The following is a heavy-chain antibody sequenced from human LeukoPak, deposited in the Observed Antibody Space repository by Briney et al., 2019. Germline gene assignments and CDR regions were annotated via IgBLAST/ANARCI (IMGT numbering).Heavy chain of an antibody. CDR3: ARTSTTDALLWFGELFS. V-gene: IGHV4-4*02. CDR2: IYHSGST. Sequence: SGTLSLTCAVSGGSISSSNWWSWVRRPPGKGLEWIGEIYHSGSTNYNPSLKSRVTISVDKSKNQFSLKLSSVTAADTAVYYCARTSTTDALLWFGELFSWGQGTLVTVSS. J-gene: IGHJ5*02. D-gene: IGHD3-10*01. CDR1: GGSISSSNW.